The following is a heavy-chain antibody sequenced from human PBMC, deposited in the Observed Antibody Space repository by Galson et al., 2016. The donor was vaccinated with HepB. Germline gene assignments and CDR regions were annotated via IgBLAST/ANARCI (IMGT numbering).Heavy chain of an antibody. CDR2: INAGNGIT. Sequence: SVKVSCKASGYTFVTYAIHWVRQAPGQRLEWMGWINAGNGITKYSQKFQGRVTITRDTSASTAYMELSSLRYEDTAVYYCASDPRQWQRGYNYGFEYWGQGTLVSVSS. CDR3: ASDPRQWQRGYNYGFEY. CDR1: GYTFVTYA. J-gene: IGHJ4*02. D-gene: IGHD5-18*01. V-gene: IGHV1-3*01.